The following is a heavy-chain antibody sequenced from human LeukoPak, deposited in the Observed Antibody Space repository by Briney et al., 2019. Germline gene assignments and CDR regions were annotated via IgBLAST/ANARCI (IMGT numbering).Heavy chain of an antibody. J-gene: IGHJ6*03. D-gene: IGHD4-17*01. CDR2: ISSSSSYI. CDR1: GFTFSSYS. Sequence: GGSLRLSCAASGFTFSSYSMNWVRQAPGKGLEWVSSISSSSSYIYYADSVKGRFTISRDNAKNSLYLQMNSLRAEDTAVYYCAREGDYGDYGSMGYYDYYMDVWGKGTTVTVSS. CDR3: AREGDYGDYGSMGYYDYYMDV. V-gene: IGHV3-21*01.